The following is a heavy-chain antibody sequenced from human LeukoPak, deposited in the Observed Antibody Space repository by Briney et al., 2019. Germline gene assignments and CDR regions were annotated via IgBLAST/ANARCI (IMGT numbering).Heavy chain of an antibody. J-gene: IGHJ6*03. Sequence: GASVKASCKASGYTFTGYYMHWVRQAPGQGLEWMGWINPNSGGTNYAQKFQGRVTMTRDTSISTAYMELSRLRSDNTAVYYYARDADRYCSSTSCYDGGYYYYMDVWGKGTTVTVSS. CDR1: GYTFTGYY. D-gene: IGHD2-2*01. CDR2: INPNSGGT. CDR3: ARDADRYCSSTSCYDGGYYYYMDV. V-gene: IGHV1-2*02.